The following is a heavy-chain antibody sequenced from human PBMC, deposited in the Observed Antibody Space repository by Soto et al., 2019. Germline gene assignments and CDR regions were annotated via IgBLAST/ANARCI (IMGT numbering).Heavy chain of an antibody. J-gene: IGHJ3*02. V-gene: IGHV4-30-4*01. Sequence: SETLCVTCTFSGGSISIGDYYWSWIRQPPGKGMEWIGYIYYSGSTYYNPSLKSRVTIPVDTSKNQFSLKLSSVTAADTAVYYCARGGGGITMIVVVIGAFDIWGQGTMVTVSS. CDR2: IYYSGST. CDR3: ARGGGGITMIVVVIGAFDI. CDR1: GGSISIGDYY. D-gene: IGHD3-22*01.